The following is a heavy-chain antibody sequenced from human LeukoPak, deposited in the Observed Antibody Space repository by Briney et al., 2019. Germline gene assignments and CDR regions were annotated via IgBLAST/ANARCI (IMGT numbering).Heavy chain of an antibody. CDR3: ARLDSSGYYSAWFDP. J-gene: IGHJ5*02. Sequence: SVTVSFTASGGTFSIYAISWVRQAPGQGLEWMGGIIPIFGTANYAQKFQGRVTITADESTSTAYMELSSLRSEDTAVYYCARLDSSGYYSAWFDPWGQGTLVTVSS. CDR1: GGTFSIYA. V-gene: IGHV1-69*13. CDR2: IIPIFGTA. D-gene: IGHD3-22*01.